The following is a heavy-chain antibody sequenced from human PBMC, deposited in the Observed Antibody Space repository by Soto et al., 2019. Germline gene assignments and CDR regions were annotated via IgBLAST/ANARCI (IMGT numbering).Heavy chain of an antibody. CDR1: GGSISSGGYY. CDR3: ARANYYGSGSYLSWYYYYGMDV. D-gene: IGHD3-10*01. Sequence: SATQSLTCTVSGGSISSGGYYWSWIRQHPGKGLEWIWYIYYSWGTYYNPSLKSRVTISVDTSKNQFSLKLSSVTAADTAVYYCARANYYGSGSYLSWYYYYGMDVLGQGTTVTFAS. CDR2: IYYSWGT. J-gene: IGHJ6*02. V-gene: IGHV4-31*03.